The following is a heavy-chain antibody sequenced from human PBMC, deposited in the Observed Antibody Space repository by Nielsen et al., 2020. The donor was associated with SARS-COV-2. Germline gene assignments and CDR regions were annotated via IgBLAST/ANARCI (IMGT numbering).Heavy chain of an antibody. Sequence: SQTLSLTCVISGDSVSSNSVAWNWLRQSPSRGLEWLGRIYYRSRWFYEYATSVRGRIIIDPDTSKNHFSLHLNSVTSEDTAMYYCTRDPGYYHGMDVWGQGTTVTVSS. CDR1: GDSVSSNSVA. J-gene: IGHJ6*02. CDR2: IYYRSRWFY. CDR3: TRDPGYYHGMDV. V-gene: IGHV6-1*01.